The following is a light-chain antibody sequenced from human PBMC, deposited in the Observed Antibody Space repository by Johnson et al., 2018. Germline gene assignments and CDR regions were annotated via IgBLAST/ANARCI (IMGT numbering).Light chain of an antibody. Sequence: QSVLTQPPSVTAAPGQKVTISCSGSSSNIGNNYVSWYQKLPGTAPKLLIYENNKRTSGIPDRFSGSKSGNSATLGITGLQTGDEADYYCGTWDSSMSAGNVFGTGTKVTVL. CDR1: SSNIGNNY. J-gene: IGLJ1*01. CDR3: GTWDSSMSAGNV. CDR2: ENN. V-gene: IGLV1-51*02.